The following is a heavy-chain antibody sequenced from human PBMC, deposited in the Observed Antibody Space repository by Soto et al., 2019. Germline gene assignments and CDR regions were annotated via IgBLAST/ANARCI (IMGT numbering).Heavy chain of an antibody. D-gene: IGHD3-10*01. Sequence: SETLSLTCTVSGGSSSSYYWSWIRQPPGKGLEWIGYIYYSGSTYYNPSLKSRVTISVDRSKNQFSLKLSSVTAADTAIYYCAGRVPEAPTWGQGALVTVSS. V-gene: IGHV4-59*12. CDR2: IYYSGST. CDR1: GGSSSSYY. J-gene: IGHJ5*02. CDR3: AGRVPEAPT.